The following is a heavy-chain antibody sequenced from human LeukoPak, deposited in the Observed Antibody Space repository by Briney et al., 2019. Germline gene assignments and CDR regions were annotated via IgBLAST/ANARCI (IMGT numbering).Heavy chain of an antibody. J-gene: IGHJ4*02. CDR3: AKDSHYDILTGYSYIFDY. D-gene: IGHD3-9*01. CDR1: GFSFSSYS. V-gene: IGHV3-30*18. CDR2: ISYDGSNK. Sequence: GSLRLSCAASGFSFSSYSMHWVRQAPGKGLEWVAVISYDGSNKYYADSVKGRFTISRDNSKNTLYLQMNSLRAEDTAVYYCAKDSHYDILTGYSYIFDYWGQGTLVTVSS.